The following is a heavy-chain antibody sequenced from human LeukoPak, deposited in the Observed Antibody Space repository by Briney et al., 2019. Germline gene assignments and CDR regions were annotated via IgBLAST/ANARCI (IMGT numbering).Heavy chain of an antibody. CDR2: ISGSGGST. Sequence: PGGSLRLSCAASGFTFSSYAMSWVRQAPGKGLEWVSGISGSGGSTYYADSVKGRFNISRDNSKNTLYLQMNSLRAEDTAVYYCAKAPDTAMAPYFGYWGQGTLVTVSS. D-gene: IGHD5-18*01. CDR3: AKAPDTAMAPYFGY. CDR1: GFTFSSYA. J-gene: IGHJ4*02. V-gene: IGHV3-23*01.